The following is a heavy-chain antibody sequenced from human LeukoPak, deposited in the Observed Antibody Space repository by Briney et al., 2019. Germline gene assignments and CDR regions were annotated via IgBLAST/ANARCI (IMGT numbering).Heavy chain of an antibody. CDR2: IIPILGIA. CDR1: GYTFTGYY. Sequence: GASVKVSCKASGYTFTGYYMHWVRQAPGQGLEWMGRIIPILGIANYAQKFQGRVTITADKSTSTAYMELSSLRSEDTAVYYCASTVVAATHEDDYWGQGTLVTVSS. D-gene: IGHD2-15*01. CDR3: ASTVVAATHEDDY. J-gene: IGHJ4*02. V-gene: IGHV1-69*02.